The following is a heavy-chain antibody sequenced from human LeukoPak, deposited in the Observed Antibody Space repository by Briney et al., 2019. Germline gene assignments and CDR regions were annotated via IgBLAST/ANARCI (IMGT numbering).Heavy chain of an antibody. CDR3: ARDPGYCSGGSCYSSAFDI. Sequence: SETLSLTCAASGGSISSGGYSWSWIRQPPGKGLEWIGYIYHSGSTYYNPSLKSRVTISVDRSKNQFSLKLSSVTAADTAVYYCARDPGYCSGGSCYSSAFDIWGQGTMVTVSS. J-gene: IGHJ3*02. CDR2: IYHSGST. CDR1: GGSISSGGYS. V-gene: IGHV4-30-2*01. D-gene: IGHD2-15*01.